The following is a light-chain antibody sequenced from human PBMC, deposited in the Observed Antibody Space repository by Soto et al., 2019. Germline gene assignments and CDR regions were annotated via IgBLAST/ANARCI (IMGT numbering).Light chain of an antibody. V-gene: IGLV2-8*01. Sequence: QSALTQPASVSGSPGQSITISCTGTSSDIGGYNYVSWYQQHPGKVPKLMIFEVSNRPSGVPDRFSGSKSGNTASLTISGLQAEDEAEYYCGSYGGSYNLVFGGGTKLPV. J-gene: IGLJ3*02. CDR1: SSDIGGYNY. CDR2: EVS. CDR3: GSYGGSYNLV.